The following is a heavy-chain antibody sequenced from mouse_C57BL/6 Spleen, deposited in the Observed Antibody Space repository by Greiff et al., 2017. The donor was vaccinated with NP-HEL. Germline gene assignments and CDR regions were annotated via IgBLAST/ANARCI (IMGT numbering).Heavy chain of an antibody. J-gene: IGHJ2*01. Sequence: QVQLQQSGAELVMPGASVKLSCKASGYTFTSYWMHWVKQRPGQGLEWIGEIDPSDSYTNYNQKFKGKSTLTVDKSSSTAYMQLSSLTSEDSAVYYCARSYYYGSSPVYFDYWGQGTTLTVSS. CDR1: GYTFTSYW. V-gene: IGHV1-69*01. CDR3: ARSYYYGSSPVYFDY. D-gene: IGHD1-1*01. CDR2: IDPSDSYT.